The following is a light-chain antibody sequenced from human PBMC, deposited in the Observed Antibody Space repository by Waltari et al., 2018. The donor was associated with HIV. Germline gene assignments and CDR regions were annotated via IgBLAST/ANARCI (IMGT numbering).Light chain of an antibody. V-gene: IGKV4-1*01. CDR2: WAS. CDR3: QARTNWPPAWT. CDR1: QSVLYSSNNKNY. Sequence: DIVMTQSPDSLAVSLGERATINCKSSQSVLYSSNNKNYLAWYQQKAGQPPKLLIYWASTRESGVPDRFSGSGSGTDFTLTISSLEPEDFALYYCQARTNWPPAWTFGQGTKVEIK. J-gene: IGKJ1*01.